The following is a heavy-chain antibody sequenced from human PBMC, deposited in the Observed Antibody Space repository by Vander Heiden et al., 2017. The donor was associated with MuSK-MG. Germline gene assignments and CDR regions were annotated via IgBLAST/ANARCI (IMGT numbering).Heavy chain of an antibody. Sequence: EVQLVESGGGLVQPGGSLRLSCAASGFTFSSYSMNWVRQAPGKGLEWVSYISSSSSTIYYADSVKGRFTISRDNAKNSLYLQMNSLRAEDTAVYYCARASSGNFDYWGQGPLVTLAS. CDR2: ISSSSSTI. CDR3: ARASSGNFDY. J-gene: IGHJ4*02. CDR1: GFTFSSYS. V-gene: IGHV3-48*01.